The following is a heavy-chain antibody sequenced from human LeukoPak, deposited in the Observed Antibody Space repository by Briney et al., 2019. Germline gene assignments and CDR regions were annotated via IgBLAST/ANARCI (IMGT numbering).Heavy chain of an antibody. J-gene: IGHJ4*02. CDR1: GFTFSSYS. D-gene: IGHD3-10*01. V-gene: IGHV3-21*01. CDR2: ISSSSSYI. CDR3: ARDQWVGVSVY. Sequence: GGSLRVSCAASGFTFSSYSMNWVRRAPGKGLEWVSSISSSSSYIYYADSVKGRFTISRDNAKNSLYLQMNSLRAEDTAVYYCARDQWVGVSVYWGQGTLVTVSS.